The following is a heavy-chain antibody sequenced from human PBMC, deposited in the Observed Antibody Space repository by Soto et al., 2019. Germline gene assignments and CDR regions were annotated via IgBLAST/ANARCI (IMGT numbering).Heavy chain of an antibody. J-gene: IGHJ4*02. D-gene: IGHD2-15*01. CDR1: GFTFSSYG. Sequence: PGGSLRLSCAASGFTFSSYGMHWVRQAPGKGLEWVAVISYDGSNKYYADSVKGRFTISRDNSKNTLYLQMNSLRAEDTAVYYCAKEDCSGGSCYFGPLYWGQGTLVTVSS. V-gene: IGHV3-30*18. CDR2: ISYDGSNK. CDR3: AKEDCSGGSCYFGPLY.